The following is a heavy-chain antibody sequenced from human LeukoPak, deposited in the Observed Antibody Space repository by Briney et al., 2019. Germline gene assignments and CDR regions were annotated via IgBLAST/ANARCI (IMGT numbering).Heavy chain of an antibody. CDR2: IRQDGNEI. V-gene: IGHV3-7*02. Sequence: GGSLRLSCAASGFTFSNFWMTWVRQAPGKGLEWVAKIRQDGNEIYYVDSVKGRFTISRDNAKNSLYLQVNSLRADDTAVYYCARLQRYVSDYYYGMDVWGQGTAVTVSS. CDR3: ARLQRYVSDYYYGMDV. J-gene: IGHJ6*02. CDR1: GFTFSNFW. D-gene: IGHD5-24*01.